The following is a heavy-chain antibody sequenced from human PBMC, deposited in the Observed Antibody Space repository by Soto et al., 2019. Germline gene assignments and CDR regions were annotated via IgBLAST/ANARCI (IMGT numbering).Heavy chain of an antibody. CDR1: GFTFSAYS. V-gene: IGHV3-21*01. CDR2: ISLDSSYI. CDR3: VRDPLWYHTERLDX. J-gene: IGHJ4*03. D-gene: IGHD2-2*01. Sequence: GSLRLSCLASGFTFSAYSMNWVRQAPGEGLEWVSAISLDSSYIYYADPVKVRFTISRDNAGNSLFLQMHNLRVEDTAIYYCVRDPLWYHTERLDXSGQGTFFTVSX.